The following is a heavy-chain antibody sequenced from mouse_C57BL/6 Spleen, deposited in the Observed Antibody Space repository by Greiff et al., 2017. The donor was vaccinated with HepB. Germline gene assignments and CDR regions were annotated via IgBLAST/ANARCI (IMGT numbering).Heavy chain of an antibody. CDR2: INPNNGGT. D-gene: IGHD2-5*01. J-gene: IGHJ4*01. Sequence: VQLQQSGPELVKPGASVKIPCKASGYTFTDYNMDWVKQSHGKSLEWIGDINPNNGGTIYNQKFKGKATLTVDKSSSTAYMELRSLTSEDTAVYYCARDSNFYAMDYRGQGTSVTVSS. V-gene: IGHV1-18*01. CDR1: GYTFTDYN. CDR3: ARDSNFYAMDY.